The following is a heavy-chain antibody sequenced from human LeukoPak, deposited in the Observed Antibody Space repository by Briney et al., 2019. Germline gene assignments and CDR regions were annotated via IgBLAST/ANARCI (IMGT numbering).Heavy chain of an antibody. V-gene: IGHV1-2*02. CDR2: INPNSGGT. D-gene: IGHD2-2*01. CDR1: GYTFTGYY. CDR3: ARGDIVVVPAADRSHYYYYMDV. J-gene: IGHJ6*03. Sequence: ASVKVSCKASGYTFTGYYMHWVRQAPGQGLEWMGWINPNSGGTNYAQKFQGRVTMTRDTSISTAYTELSRLRSDDTAVYYCARGDIVVVPAADRSHYYYYMDVWGKGTTVTISS.